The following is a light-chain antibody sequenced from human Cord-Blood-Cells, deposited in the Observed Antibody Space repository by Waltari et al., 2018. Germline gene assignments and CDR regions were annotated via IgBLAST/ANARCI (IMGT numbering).Light chain of an antibody. CDR1: SSNIGSNY. CDR3: AAWDDSLSGRV. CDR2: RNS. V-gene: IGLV1-47*01. Sequence: QSVLTQPPSASGTPGQRVTISCSGSSSNIGSNYVYWYQQLPGTAPKLLIHRNSQRPSGFPDRFSGSKSGTSASLAISGLRSEDEADYYCAAWDDSLSGRVFGGGTRLTVL. J-gene: IGLJ3*02.